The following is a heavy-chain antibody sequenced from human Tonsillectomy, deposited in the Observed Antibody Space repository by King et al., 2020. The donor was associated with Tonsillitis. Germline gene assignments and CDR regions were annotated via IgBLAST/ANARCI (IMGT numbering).Heavy chain of an antibody. Sequence: VQLVESGGGVVQPGGSLRLSCAASGFTFSSYGMHWVRQAPGKGLEWVAFIRYDGSNKYYADSVKGRFTISRDNSKNTLYLQMNSLRAEDTAVYYCAKAGAKYSGSYDAFDIWGQGTMVTVSS. CDR3: AKAGAKYSGSYDAFDI. CDR1: GFTFSSYG. CDR2: IRYDGSNK. J-gene: IGHJ3*02. D-gene: IGHD1-26*01. V-gene: IGHV3-30*02.